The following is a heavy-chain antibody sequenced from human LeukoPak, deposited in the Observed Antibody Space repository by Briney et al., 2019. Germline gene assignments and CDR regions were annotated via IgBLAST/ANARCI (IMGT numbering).Heavy chain of an antibody. D-gene: IGHD3-3*01. CDR1: GGSISSSSYY. CDR2: IYYSGGT. Sequence: SETLSLTCTVSGGSISSSSYYWGWIRQPPGKGLEWIGSIYYSGGTYYNLSLKSRVTISVDTSKNQFSLKLSSVTAADTAVYYCASLPSLTIFGVVITNYYYYGMDVWGQGTTVTVSS. V-gene: IGHV4-39*01. J-gene: IGHJ6*02. CDR3: ASLPSLTIFGVVITNYYYYGMDV.